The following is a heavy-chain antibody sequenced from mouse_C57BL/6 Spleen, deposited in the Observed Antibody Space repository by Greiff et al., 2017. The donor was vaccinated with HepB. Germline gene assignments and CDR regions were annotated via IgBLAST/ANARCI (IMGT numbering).Heavy chain of an antibody. J-gene: IGHJ2*01. CDR3: ARSTYYYGSSWYFDY. CDR2: INPSSGYT. D-gene: IGHD1-1*01. V-gene: IGHV1-4*01. CDR1: GYTFTSYT. Sequence: VKLVESGAELARPGASVKMSCKASGYTFTSYTMHWVKQRPGQGLEWIGYINPSSGYTKYTHKFKDKATLTADTSSSTAYMHLSSLTSEDSAVYYCARSTYYYGSSWYFDYWGQGTTLTVSS.